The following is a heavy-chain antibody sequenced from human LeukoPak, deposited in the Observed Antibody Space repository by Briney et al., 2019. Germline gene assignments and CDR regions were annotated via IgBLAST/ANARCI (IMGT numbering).Heavy chain of an antibody. CDR3: ARQGYSSGWYTPKYFDY. D-gene: IGHD6-19*01. CDR2: INHSGST. V-gene: IGHV4-34*01. CDR1: GGSFSGYY. J-gene: IGHJ4*02. Sequence: PSETLSLTCAVYGGSFSGYYWSWIRQPPGKGLEWIGEINHSGSTNYNPSLKSRVTISVDTSKNQFSLKLSSVTAADTAVYYCARQGYSSGWYTPKYFDYWGQGTLVTVSS.